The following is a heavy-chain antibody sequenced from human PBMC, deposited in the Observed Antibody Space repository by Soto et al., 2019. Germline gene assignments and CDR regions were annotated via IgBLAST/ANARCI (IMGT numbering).Heavy chain of an antibody. CDR3: AREFGDIVVVPAAASEGYYYYDGMYV. CDR1: GFTFSSYS. D-gene: IGHD2-2*01. J-gene: IGHJ6*02. V-gene: IGHV3-48*02. CDR2: ISSSSSTI. Sequence: EVQLVESGGGLVQPGGSLRLSCAAYGFTFSSYSINWVRQAPGKGLEWVSYISSSSSTIYYADSVKGRFTISRDNAKNSLYLQMNSLRDEDTAVYYCAREFGDIVVVPAAASEGYYYYDGMYVWCQGTTVTFSS.